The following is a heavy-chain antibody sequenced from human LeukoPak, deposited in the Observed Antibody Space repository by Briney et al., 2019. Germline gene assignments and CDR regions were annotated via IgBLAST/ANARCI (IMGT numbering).Heavy chain of an antibody. J-gene: IGHJ5*02. D-gene: IGHD1-1*01. Sequence: GGSLGLSCAASGFTFSNYGMHWVRQAPGKGLEWMTFIRYDESNKNSADSVKGRFTISRDNSKNTLYLQMNSLRVEDTAMYYCAKDYGTRGTGGAFLDAWGQGTLVTVSS. V-gene: IGHV3-30*02. CDR3: AKDYGTRGTGGAFLDA. CDR1: GFTFSNYG. CDR2: IRYDESNK.